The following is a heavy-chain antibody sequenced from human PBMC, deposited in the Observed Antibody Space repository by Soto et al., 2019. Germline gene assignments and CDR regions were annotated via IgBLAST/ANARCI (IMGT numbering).Heavy chain of an antibody. V-gene: IGHV1-46*01. D-gene: IGHD6-19*01. CDR1: GYTFTSYS. CDR2: INSNFGNT. CDR3: ARHSEQWLDGVPDY. Sequence: ASVKVSCKASGYTFTSYSIHWVRQAPGQGLEWMGLINSNFGNTNYSQKFQGRVTMTRDTSTSTAYMELSNLRSEDTAVYYCARHSEQWLDGVPDYWGQGTLVTVSS. J-gene: IGHJ4*02.